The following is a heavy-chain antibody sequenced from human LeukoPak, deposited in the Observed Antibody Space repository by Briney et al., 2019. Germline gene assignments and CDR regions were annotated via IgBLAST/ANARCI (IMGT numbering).Heavy chain of an antibody. Sequence: GASVKVSCKASGYSFTSFDINWVRQATGQGLEWMGWMNPNSGNTGYAQKFQGRVTMTRNTSISTAYMELSSLRSEDTAVYYCARGYYDSSGYAFDIWGQGTMVTVSS. J-gene: IGHJ3*02. CDR3: ARGYYDSSGYAFDI. V-gene: IGHV1-8*01. CDR1: GYSFTSFD. D-gene: IGHD3-22*01. CDR2: MNPNSGNT.